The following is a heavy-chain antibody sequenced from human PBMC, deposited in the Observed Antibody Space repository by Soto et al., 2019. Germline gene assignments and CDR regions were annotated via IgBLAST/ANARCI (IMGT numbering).Heavy chain of an antibody. CDR1: GGTFSSYA. CDR3: ASTPDVDTAMDLPYYFDY. D-gene: IGHD5-18*01. J-gene: IGHJ4*02. V-gene: IGHV1-69*13. CDR2: IIPIFGTA. Sequence: SVKVSCKASGGTFSSYAISWVRQAPGQGLEWMGGIIPIFGTANYAQKFQGRVTITADESTSTAFMELSSLRSEDTAVYYCASTPDVDTAMDLPYYFDYWGQGTLVTVSS.